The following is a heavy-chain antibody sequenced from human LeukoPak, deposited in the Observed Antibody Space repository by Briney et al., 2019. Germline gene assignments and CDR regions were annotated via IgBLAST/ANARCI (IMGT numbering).Heavy chain of an antibody. CDR2: IYYSGST. CDR3: ASQANYYDSSGYFHH. D-gene: IGHD3-22*01. Sequence: PSETQSLTCTVSGDSINSGGSYWSWIRQHPGRGLEWIGYIYYSGSTYYNPSLRSRVTISLDTSKKQFSLKLSSVTAADTAVYYCASQANYYDSSGYFHHWGQGTLVTVVS. CDR1: GDSINSGGSY. V-gene: IGHV4-31*03. J-gene: IGHJ1*01.